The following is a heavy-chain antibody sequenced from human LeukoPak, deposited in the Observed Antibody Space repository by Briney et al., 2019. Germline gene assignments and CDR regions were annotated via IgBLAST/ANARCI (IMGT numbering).Heavy chain of an antibody. CDR1: GFTFSSYS. CDR2: ISSSSSYI. V-gene: IGHV3-21*01. CDR3: ASIAAAAH. Sequence: PGGSLRLSCAASGFTFSSYSINWVRQAPGKGLEWVSSISSSSSYIYYADSVKGRFTISTDNAKNSLYLQMNSLRAEDTAVYYCASIAAAAHWGQGTLVTVSS. D-gene: IGHD6-13*01. J-gene: IGHJ1*01.